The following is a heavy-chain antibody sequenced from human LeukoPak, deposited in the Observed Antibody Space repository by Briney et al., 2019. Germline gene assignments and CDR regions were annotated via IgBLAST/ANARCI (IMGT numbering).Heavy chain of an antibody. D-gene: IGHD3-10*01. J-gene: IGHJ6*03. CDR3: ARQGILWFGELFSTGTRYYYYMDV. CDR1: GGSITDYF. CDR2: INHSGSS. Sequence: SETLSLTCALSGGSITDYFYNWVRQPPGKGLEWIGEINHSGSSTYNPSLKSRVIISLDTSKNQFSLKLSSVTAADTAVYYCARQGILWFGELFSTGTRYYYYMDVWGKGTTVTISS. V-gene: IGHV4-34*01.